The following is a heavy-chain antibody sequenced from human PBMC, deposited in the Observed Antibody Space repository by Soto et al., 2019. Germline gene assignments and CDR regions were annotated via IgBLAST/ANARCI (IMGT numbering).Heavy chain of an antibody. CDR1: GGSFSGYY. J-gene: IGHJ6*02. CDR2: INHSGST. Sequence: SETLSLTCAVYGGSFSGYYWSWIRQPPGKGLEWIGEINHSGSTNYNPSLKSRVTISVDTSKNQFSLKLSSVTAADTAVYYCARLTPGTYYDFWRGYYYYGMDVCGQGPTVTVYS. V-gene: IGHV4-34*01. D-gene: IGHD3-3*01. CDR3: ARLTPGTYYDFWRGYYYYGMDV.